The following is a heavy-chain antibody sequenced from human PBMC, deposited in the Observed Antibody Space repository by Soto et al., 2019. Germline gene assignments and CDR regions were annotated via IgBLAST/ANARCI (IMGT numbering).Heavy chain of an antibody. CDR1: GGSISSSSYY. Sequence: QLQLQESGPGLVKPSETLSLTCTVSGGSISSSSYYWGWIRQPPGKGLEWIGSIYYSGSTYYNPYLKIQVHISGDRSQNQVSLQLSSVHAADPAVYYCAGQLRGSRGWYSDDAFDIWGQGTMVTGSS. CDR3: AGQLRGSRGWYSDDAFDI. CDR2: IYYSGST. V-gene: IGHV4-39*01. J-gene: IGHJ3*02. D-gene: IGHD6-19*01.